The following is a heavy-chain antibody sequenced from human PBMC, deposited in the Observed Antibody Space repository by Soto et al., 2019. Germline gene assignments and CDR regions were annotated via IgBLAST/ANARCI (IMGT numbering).Heavy chain of an antibody. D-gene: IGHD3-3*01. CDR3: ARAPVGLDTISYFDY. J-gene: IGHJ4*02. CDR2: IYYSGST. V-gene: IGHV4-30-4*01. CDR1: GGSISSGDYY. Sequence: SETLSLTCTVSGGSISSGDYYWSWIRQPPGKGLEWIGYIYYSGSTYYNPSLKSRVTISVDTSKNQFSLKLSPVTAADTAVYYCARAPVGLDTISYFDYWGQGKLVTVSS.